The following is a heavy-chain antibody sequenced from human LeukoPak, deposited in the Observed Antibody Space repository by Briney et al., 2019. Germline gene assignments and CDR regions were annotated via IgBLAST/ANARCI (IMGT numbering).Heavy chain of an antibody. Sequence: ASVKVSCKASGYTFTGYYMHWARQAPGQGLEWMGWINPNSGGTNYAQKFQGRVTMTRDTSISTAYMELSRLRSDDTAVYYCARADDYYYDSSGYLHYWGQGTLVTVSS. V-gene: IGHV1-2*02. CDR1: GYTFTGYY. J-gene: IGHJ4*02. CDR2: INPNSGGT. D-gene: IGHD3-22*01. CDR3: ARADDYYYDSSGYLHY.